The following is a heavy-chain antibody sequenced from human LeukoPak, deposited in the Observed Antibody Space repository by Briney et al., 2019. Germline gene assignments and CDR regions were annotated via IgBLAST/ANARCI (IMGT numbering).Heavy chain of an antibody. CDR3: ARDRGNIVAQNWFDP. Sequence: ASVKVSCKASGYTFTSYGISWVRQAPGQGHEWMGWISAYNGNTNYAQKLQGRVTMTTDTSTSTAYMELRSLRSDDTAVYYCARDRGNIVAQNWFDPWGQGTLVTVSS. D-gene: IGHD5-12*01. J-gene: IGHJ5*02. CDR2: ISAYNGNT. CDR1: GYTFTSYG. V-gene: IGHV1-18*01.